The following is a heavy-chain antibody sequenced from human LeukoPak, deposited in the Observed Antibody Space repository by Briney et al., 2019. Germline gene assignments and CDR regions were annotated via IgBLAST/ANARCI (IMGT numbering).Heavy chain of an antibody. CDR2: IYTSGST. J-gene: IGHJ5*02. V-gene: IGHV4-4*07. Sequence: SETLSLTCTVSGGSISSYYWSWIRQPAGKGLEWIGRIYTSGSTNYNPSLKSRVTMSVDTSKNQFSLKLSSVTAADTAVYYCARDQRDMITFGGVIPPSPNWFDPWGQGTLVTVSS. D-gene: IGHD3-16*02. CDR1: GGSISSYY. CDR3: ARDQRDMITFGGVIPPSPNWFDP.